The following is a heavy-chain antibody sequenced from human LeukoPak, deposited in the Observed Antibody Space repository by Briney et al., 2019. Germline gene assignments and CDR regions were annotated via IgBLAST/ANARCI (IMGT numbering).Heavy chain of an antibody. CDR1: GGTFSSYA. V-gene: IGHV1-69*13. Sequence: GASVKVSCKASGGTFSSYAISWVRQAPGQGLEWMGGIIPRSGTANYAQKFQGRVTITADGSTSTAYMELSSLRSEDTAVYYCARAPYYDILTGYFDYWGQGTLVTVSS. CDR2: IIPRSGTA. D-gene: IGHD3-9*01. J-gene: IGHJ4*02. CDR3: ARAPYYDILTGYFDY.